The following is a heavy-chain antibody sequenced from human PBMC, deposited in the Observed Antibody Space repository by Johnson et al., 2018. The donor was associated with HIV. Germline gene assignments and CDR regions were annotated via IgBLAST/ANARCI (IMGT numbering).Heavy chain of an antibody. D-gene: IGHD1-1*01. CDR2: IYSGGST. CDR1: GFTVSSNY. V-gene: IGHV3-66*01. J-gene: IGHJ3*02. CDR3: ATQYNYRQPFDI. Sequence: VQLVESGGGLVQPGGSLRLSCAASGFTVSSNYMSWVRQAPGKGLEWVSVIYSGGSTYYADSVKGRFTISRDNSKNTLYLQMNRLRAEDTAVYYCATQYNYRQPFDIWGQGTMVTVSS.